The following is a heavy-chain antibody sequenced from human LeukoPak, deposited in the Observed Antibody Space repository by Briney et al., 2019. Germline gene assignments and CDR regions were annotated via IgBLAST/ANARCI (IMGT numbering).Heavy chain of an antibody. V-gene: IGHV5-51*01. CDR2: IYPGDSDT. J-gene: IGHJ4*02. CDR1: GYSFTSYW. D-gene: IGHD5-18*01. CDR3: AGRLDSYGYGFYFDY. Sequence: GESLKISCKGSGYSFTSYWIGWVRQMPGKGLERMGIIYPGDSDTRYSPSFQGQVTISADKSISTAYLQWSSLKASDTAMYYCAGRLDSYGYGFYFDYWGQGTLVTVSS.